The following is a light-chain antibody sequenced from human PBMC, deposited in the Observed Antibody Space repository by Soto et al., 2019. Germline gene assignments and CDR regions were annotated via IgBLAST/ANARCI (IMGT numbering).Light chain of an antibody. CDR2: GAS. V-gene: IGKV3-15*01. J-gene: IGKJ1*01. Sequence: EVVMTQSPATLSVSPGERVTFSCRASQSVTTNLAWYQHKPGQSPRLLISGASTGASGIPPRFSGSGSGTEFTLTIDRLQSADFATYYCQQGYNFPRAFGQGTRVEI. CDR3: QQGYNFPRA. CDR1: QSVTTN.